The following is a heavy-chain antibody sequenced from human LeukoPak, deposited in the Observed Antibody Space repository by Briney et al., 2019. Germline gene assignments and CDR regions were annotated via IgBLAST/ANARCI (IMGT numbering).Heavy chain of an antibody. Sequence: SETLSLTCTVSGGSISSSNYYWSWIRQPPGKGLEWIGYIYYSGSTNYNPSLKSRVTISVDTSKNQFSLKLSSVTAADTAMYYCARHPPYGDFDYWGQGTLVTVSS. CDR1: GGSISSSNYY. V-gene: IGHV4-61*05. J-gene: IGHJ4*02. CDR2: IYYSGST. D-gene: IGHD4-17*01. CDR3: ARHPPYGDFDY.